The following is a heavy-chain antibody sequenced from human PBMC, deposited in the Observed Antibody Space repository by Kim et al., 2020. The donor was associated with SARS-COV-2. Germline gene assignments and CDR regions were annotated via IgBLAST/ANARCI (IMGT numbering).Heavy chain of an antibody. D-gene: IGHD5-12*01. J-gene: IGHJ4*02. CDR1: GGSISSSSYY. Sequence: SETLSLTCTVSGGSISSSSYYWGWIRQPPGKGLEWIGSIYYSGSTYYNPSLKSRVTISVDTSKNQFSLKLSSVTAADTAVYYCARIVATILFYYWGQGTLVTVSS. CDR3: ARIVATILFYY. V-gene: IGHV4-39*01. CDR2: IYYSGST.